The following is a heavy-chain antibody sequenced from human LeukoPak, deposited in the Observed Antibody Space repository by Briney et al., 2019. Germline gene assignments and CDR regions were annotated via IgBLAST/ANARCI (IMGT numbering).Heavy chain of an antibody. Sequence: GGSLRLSCAASGFAFSVYKMNWVRQAPGKGLEWVSYISSSGGTRYYADSVKGRFTISRDNAKNSLYLQMNSLRAEDTAVYYCATLTVASSFDYWGQGTLVTVSS. CDR3: ATLTVASSFDY. V-gene: IGHV3-48*03. CDR2: ISSSGGTR. D-gene: IGHD6-19*01. CDR1: GFAFSVYK. J-gene: IGHJ4*02.